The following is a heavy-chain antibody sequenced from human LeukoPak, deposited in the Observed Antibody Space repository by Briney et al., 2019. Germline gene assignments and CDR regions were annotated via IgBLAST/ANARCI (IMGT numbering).Heavy chain of an antibody. J-gene: IGHJ5*02. CDR2: IIPVFGTA. CDR3: ARARLFGELLYNWFDP. CDR1: GGTFSSYT. D-gene: IGHD3-10*02. Sequence: ASVKVSCKASGGTFSSYTINWVRQAPGQGLEWMGGIIPVFGTANYVQKFQGRVTITADESTSTAYMELRSLRSDDTAVYYCARARLFGELLYNWFDPWGQGTLVTVSS. V-gene: IGHV1-69*13.